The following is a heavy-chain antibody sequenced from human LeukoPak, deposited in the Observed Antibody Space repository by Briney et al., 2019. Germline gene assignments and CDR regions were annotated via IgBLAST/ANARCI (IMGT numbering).Heavy chain of an antibody. CDR3: ARDRSVYYGSGAFDY. CDR1: GGSFSGYY. D-gene: IGHD3-10*01. CDR2: INHSGST. Sequence: SETLSLTCAVYGGSFSGYYWSWIRQPPGKGLEWIGEINHSGSTNYNPSLKSRVTMSVDTSKNQFSLKLSSVTAADTAVYYCARDRSVYYGSGAFDYWGQGTPVTVSS. V-gene: IGHV4-34*01. J-gene: IGHJ4*02.